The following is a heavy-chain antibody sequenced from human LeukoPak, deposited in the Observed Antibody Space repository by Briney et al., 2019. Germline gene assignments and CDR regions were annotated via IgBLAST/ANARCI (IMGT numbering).Heavy chain of an antibody. CDR2: INHSGST. J-gene: IGHJ4*02. D-gene: IGHD3-10*01. CDR1: GGSFSAYY. V-gene: IGHV4-34*01. Sequence: PSETLSLTCAVYGGSFSAYYWSWIRQPPGKGLEWIGEINHSGSTNYNPSLKSRVTISVDTSKNQFSLKLSSVTAADTAVYYCARVGPYKITMVRGVMGYFDYWGQGTLVTVSS. CDR3: ARVGPYKITMVRGVMGYFDY.